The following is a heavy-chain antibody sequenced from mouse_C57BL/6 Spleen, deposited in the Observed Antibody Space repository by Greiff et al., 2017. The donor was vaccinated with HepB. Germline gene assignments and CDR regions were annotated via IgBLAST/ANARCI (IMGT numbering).Heavy chain of an antibody. J-gene: IGHJ2*01. V-gene: IGHV1-61*01. CDR3: ARGIYYGSSYYFDY. D-gene: IGHD1-1*01. CDR1: GYTFTSYW. CDR2: IYPSDSET. Sequence: VQLQQPGAELVRPGSSVKLSCKASGYTFTSYWMDWVKQRPGQGLEWIGNIYPSDSETHYNQKFKDKATLTVVKSSSTAYMQLSSLTSEDSAVYYCARGIYYGSSYYFDYWGQGTTLTVSS.